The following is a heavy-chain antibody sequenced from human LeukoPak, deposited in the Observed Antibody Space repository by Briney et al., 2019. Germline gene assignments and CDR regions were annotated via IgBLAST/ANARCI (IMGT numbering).Heavy chain of an antibody. J-gene: IGHJ6*04. Sequence: GGSLRLSCAASGFTFSSYSMNWVRQAPGKGLEWVSYISRSSSTLYYADSVKGRFTISRDNAKNSLYLQMNSLRAEDTAVYYCAELGITMIGGVWGKGTTVTISS. D-gene: IGHD3-10*02. V-gene: IGHV3-48*01. CDR2: ISRSSSTL. CDR1: GFTFSSYS. CDR3: AELGITMIGGV.